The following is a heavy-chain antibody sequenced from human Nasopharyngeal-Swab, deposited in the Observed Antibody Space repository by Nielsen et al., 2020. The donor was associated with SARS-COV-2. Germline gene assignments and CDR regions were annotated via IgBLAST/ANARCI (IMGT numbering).Heavy chain of an antibody. D-gene: IGHD3-22*01. CDR3: ARVLTGTFYHDSSGYPDY. J-gene: IGHJ4*02. V-gene: IGHV3-11*01. Sequence: PGKGLEWVSYIGSSGGATYYADSVKGRFTISRDNAKKSLYLQMNSLRAEDTAVYYCARVLTGTFYHDSSGYPDYWGQGTLVTVSS. CDR2: IGSSGGAT.